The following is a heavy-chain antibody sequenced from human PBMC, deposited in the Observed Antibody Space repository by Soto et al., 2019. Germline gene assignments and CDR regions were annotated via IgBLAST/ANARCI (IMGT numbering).Heavy chain of an antibody. D-gene: IGHD3-10*01. CDR2: INHSGST. CDR3: ARGVLLWFGEHPYYFDY. J-gene: IGHJ4*02. V-gene: IGHV4-34*01. CDR1: GGSFSGYY. Sequence: QVQLQQWGAGLLKPSETLSLTCAVYGGSFSGYYWSWIRQPPGKGLEWIGEINHSGSTNYNPSLKSRVTRSVXXSXNXFSLKLSSVTAADTAVYYCARGVLLWFGEHPYYFDYWGQGTLVTVSS.